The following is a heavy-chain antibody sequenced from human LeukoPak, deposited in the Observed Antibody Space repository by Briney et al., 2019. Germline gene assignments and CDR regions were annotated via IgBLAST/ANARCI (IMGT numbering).Heavy chain of an antibody. CDR2: INHSGST. CDR1: GGSFSGYC. D-gene: IGHD3-10*01. V-gene: IGHV4-34*01. CDR3: ARGGIRIWFGESLAWFDP. Sequence: SETLSLTCAVYGGSFSGYCWSWIRQPPGKGLEWIREINHSGSTNYNPSLKSRVTISVDTSKNQFSLKLSSVTAADTAVYYCARGGIRIWFGESLAWFDPWGQGTLVTVSS. J-gene: IGHJ5*02.